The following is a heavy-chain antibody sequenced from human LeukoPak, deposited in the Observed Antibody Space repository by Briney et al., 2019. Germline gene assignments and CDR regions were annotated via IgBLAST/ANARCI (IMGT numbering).Heavy chain of an antibody. J-gene: IGHJ4*02. V-gene: IGHV3-30*18. Sequence: GGSLRLSCAASGFTFSSYGMHWVRQAPGKGLEWVAVISYDGSNKYYADSVKGRFTISRDNSKNTLYLQMNSLRAEDTAVYYCAKEYYDILTGYYNVPNFDYWGQGTLVTVSP. CDR2: ISYDGSNK. D-gene: IGHD3-9*01. CDR3: AKEYYDILTGYYNVPNFDY. CDR1: GFTFSSYG.